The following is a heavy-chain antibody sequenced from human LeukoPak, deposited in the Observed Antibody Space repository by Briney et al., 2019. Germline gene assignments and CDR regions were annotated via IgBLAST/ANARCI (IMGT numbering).Heavy chain of an antibody. CDR2: IIPIFGKA. CDR1: GVTFSSCA. Sequence: ASVKVSCKASGVTFSSCAISWVRQAPGQGLEWMGGIIPIFGKANYAQKFQGRVTMTRNTSISTAYMELSSLRSEDTAVYYCARSPSRERKWIQLWSPNFDYWGQGTLVTVSS. CDR3: ARSPSRERKWIQLWSPNFDY. V-gene: IGHV1-69*05. J-gene: IGHJ4*02. D-gene: IGHD5-18*01.